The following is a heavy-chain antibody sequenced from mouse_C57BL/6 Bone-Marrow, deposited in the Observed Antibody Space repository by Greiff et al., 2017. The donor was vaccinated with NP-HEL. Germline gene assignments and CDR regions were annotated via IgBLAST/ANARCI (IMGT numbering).Heavy chain of an antibody. V-gene: IGHV5-6*02. CDR3: ARRAQATGFYAMDY. CDR1: GFTFSSYG. Sequence: EVMLVESGGDLVKPGGSLKLSCAASGFTFSSYGMSWVRQTPDKRLEWVATISSGGSYTYYPDSVKGRFTISRDNAKNTLYLQMSSLKSEDTAMYYCARRAQATGFYAMDYWGQGTSVTVSS. J-gene: IGHJ4*01. D-gene: IGHD3-2*02. CDR2: ISSGGSYT.